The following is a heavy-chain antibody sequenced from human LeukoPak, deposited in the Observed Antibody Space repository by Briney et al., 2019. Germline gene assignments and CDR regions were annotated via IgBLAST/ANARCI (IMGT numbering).Heavy chain of an antibody. D-gene: IGHD3-22*01. CDR2: IYYSGST. J-gene: IGHJ6*02. CDR1: GGSISSYY. V-gene: IGHV4-59*01. CDR3: ARIGYYYDSSGSYYGMDV. Sequence: SETLSLTCTVPGGSISSYYWSWIRQPPGKGLEWIGYIYYSGSTNYNPSLKSRVTISVDTSKNQFSLKLSSVTAADTAVYYCARIGYYYDSSGSYYGMDVWGQGTTVTVSS.